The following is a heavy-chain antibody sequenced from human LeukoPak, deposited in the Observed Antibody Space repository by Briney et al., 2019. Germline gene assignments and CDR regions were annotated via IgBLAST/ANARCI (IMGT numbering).Heavy chain of an antibody. Sequence: ASVKVSCKASGYTFTSYAIHWVRQAPGQRLEWLGWINAGNGDTKYSQRFQGRVTITRDTSATTAYTELTSLRSEDTAVYYRARGYCSSTSCQYYFDYWGQGTLVTVSS. D-gene: IGHD2-2*01. J-gene: IGHJ4*02. CDR3: ARGYCSSTSCQYYFDY. CDR1: GYTFTSYA. V-gene: IGHV1-3*01. CDR2: INAGNGDT.